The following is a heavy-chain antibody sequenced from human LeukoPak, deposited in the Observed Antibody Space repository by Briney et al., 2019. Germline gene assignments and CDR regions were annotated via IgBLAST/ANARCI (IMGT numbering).Heavy chain of an antibody. V-gene: IGHV3-23*01. CDR3: VKSYGTYYGSGTLYFDY. CDR2: ISGSGGST. J-gene: IGHJ4*02. D-gene: IGHD3-10*01. Sequence: GGSLRLSCAASGFTFSSYAMSWVRQAPGKGLEWVSAISGSGGSTYYADSVKGRFTISRDNSKNTLYLQMNSLRAEDTAVYYCVKSYGTYYGSGTLYFDYWGQGTLVTVSS. CDR1: GFTFSSYA.